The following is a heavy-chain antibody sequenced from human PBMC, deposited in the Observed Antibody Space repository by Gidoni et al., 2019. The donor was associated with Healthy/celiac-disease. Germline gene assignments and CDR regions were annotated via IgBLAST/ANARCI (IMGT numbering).Heavy chain of an antibody. CDR3: ARDPGIVAY. Sequence: QLQLQESGPGLAKPSENLSLTCTVAGGSISSSSYYWGWIRQPPGKGLEWIGSIYCSGSTYYNPSLKSRVTISVDTSKNQFSLKLSSVTAADTAVYYCARDPGIVAYWGQGTLVTVSS. CDR2: IYCSGST. J-gene: IGHJ4*02. D-gene: IGHD2-15*01. CDR1: GGSISSSSYY. V-gene: IGHV4-39*07.